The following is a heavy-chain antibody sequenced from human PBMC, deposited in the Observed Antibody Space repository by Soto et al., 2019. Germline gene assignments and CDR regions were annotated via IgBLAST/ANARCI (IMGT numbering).Heavy chain of an antibody. V-gene: IGHV1-69*13. CDR1: GGTFSSYA. CDR3: ARDQDTAMAQGHYYGMDV. Sequence: SVKVSCKASGGTFSSYAISWVRQAPGQGLEWMGGIIPIFGTANYAQKFQGRVTITADESTSTAYMELSSLRSEDTAVYYCARDQDTAMAQGHYYGMDVWGQGTTVTVSS. CDR2: IIPIFGTA. D-gene: IGHD5-18*01. J-gene: IGHJ6*02.